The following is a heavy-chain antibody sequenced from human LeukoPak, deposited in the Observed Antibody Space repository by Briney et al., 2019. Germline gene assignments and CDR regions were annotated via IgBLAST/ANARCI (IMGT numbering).Heavy chain of an antibody. V-gene: IGHV1-2*06. J-gene: IGHJ5*02. CDR1: GYTLIGYY. CDR2: INPSTGGT. D-gene: IGHD4-17*01. CDR3: ARGQPYGDYNYFYP. Sequence: ASVKVSCKASGYTLIGYYMHWVRQAPGQGLEWMGRINPSTGGTNSAQKFQGRVTMTRDTSISTAYMELSRLTSDDTAIYYCARGQPYGDYNYFYPWGQGTLVTVSS.